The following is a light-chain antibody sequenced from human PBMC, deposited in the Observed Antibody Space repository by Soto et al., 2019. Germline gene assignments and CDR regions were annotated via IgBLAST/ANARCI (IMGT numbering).Light chain of an antibody. J-gene: IGLJ1*01. CDR3: SSYTSISTLV. Sequence: QSVLTQPASVSGSPGQSITMSCTGTNSDVGGYNYVSWYQQLPGKAPQLMIYDVGNRPSGVSNRFSGSKSGNTASLTISGLQAEDEADYYCSSYTSISTLVFGTGTKVTVL. CDR1: NSDVGGYNY. CDR2: DVG. V-gene: IGLV2-14*01.